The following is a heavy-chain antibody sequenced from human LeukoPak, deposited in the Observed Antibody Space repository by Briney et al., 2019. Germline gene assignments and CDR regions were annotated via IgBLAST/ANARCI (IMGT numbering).Heavy chain of an antibody. Sequence: GGSLRLSCAASGFTFRSYAMSWGRQAPGNGLEWVSAICGSDGKTYYADSVKGRFTISRDNSKNTLYLQMNSLRAEDTALYYCAKEAHYPHMGTYLVTIDSWGQGTLVTVSS. CDR2: ICGSDGKT. CDR1: GFTFRSYA. CDR3: AKEAHYPHMGTYLVTIDS. V-gene: IGHV3-23*01. D-gene: IGHD3-9*01. J-gene: IGHJ4*02.